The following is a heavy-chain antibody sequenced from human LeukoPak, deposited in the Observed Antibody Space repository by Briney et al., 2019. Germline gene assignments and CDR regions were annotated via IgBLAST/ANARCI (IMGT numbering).Heavy chain of an antibody. CDR2: ISAYNGNT. CDR3: ARDVRSGSYSGWLERWFDP. CDR1: GYTFTSYG. V-gene: IGHV1-18*01. D-gene: IGHD1-26*01. Sequence: ASVKVSCKASGYTFTSYGISWVRQAPGQGLEWVGWISAYNGNTNYAQKLQGRVTMTTDTSTSTAYMELRSLRSDDTAVYYCARDVRSGSYSGWLERWFDPWGQGTLVTVSS. J-gene: IGHJ5*02.